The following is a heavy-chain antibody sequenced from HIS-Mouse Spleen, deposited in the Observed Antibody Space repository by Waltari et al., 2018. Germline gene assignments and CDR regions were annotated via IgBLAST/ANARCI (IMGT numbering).Heavy chain of an antibody. CDR2: IYCSGIT. J-gene: IGHJ5*02. CDR1: GGSISSSSYY. CDR3: ARDYGDNWFDP. V-gene: IGHV4-39*07. Sequence: QLQLQESGPGLGKTSETLSLTCTVPGGSISSSSYYWGWIRHPPGKWLEWIGGIYCSGITYYHPSLKSRVTISVDTSKNQFSLKLSSVTAADTAVYYCARDYGDNWFDPWGQGTLVTVSS. D-gene: IGHD4-17*01.